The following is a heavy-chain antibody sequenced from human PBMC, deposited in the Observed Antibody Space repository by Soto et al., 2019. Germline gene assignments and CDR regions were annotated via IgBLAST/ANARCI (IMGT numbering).Heavy chain of an antibody. J-gene: IGHJ5*02. V-gene: IGHV1-3*01. CDR3: ARDSSSWTLNWFDP. Sequence: SCKASGYTFTSYAMHWVRQAPGQRLEWMGWINAGNGNTKYSQKFQGRVTITRDTSASTAYMELSSLRSEDTAVYYCARDSSSWTLNWFDPWGQGTLVTVSS. CDR1: GYTFTSYA. D-gene: IGHD6-13*01. CDR2: INAGNGNT.